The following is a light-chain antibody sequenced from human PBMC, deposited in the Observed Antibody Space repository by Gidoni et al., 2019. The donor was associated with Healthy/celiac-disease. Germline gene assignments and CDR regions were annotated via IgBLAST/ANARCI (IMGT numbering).Light chain of an antibody. Sequence: EIVMTQSPATLSVSPGERATLSCRTSQSVSSNLAWYQQKPGQAPRLLIYGASTRATGIPARFSGSGSGTAFTLTISSLQSEDFAVYYCQQYNYWPPRTFGPXTKVEIK. CDR1: QSVSSN. V-gene: IGKV3-15*01. CDR3: QQYNYWPPRT. CDR2: GAS. J-gene: IGKJ1*01.